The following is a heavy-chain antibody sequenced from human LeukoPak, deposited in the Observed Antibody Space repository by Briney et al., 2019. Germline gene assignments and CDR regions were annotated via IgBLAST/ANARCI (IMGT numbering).Heavy chain of an antibody. V-gene: IGHV4-39*01. CDR3: ARHLRYFDWLPYYYYYYMDV. CDR2: IYYSGST. CDR1: GGSISSSSYY. J-gene: IGHJ6*03. Sequence: SETLSLTCTVSGGSISSSSYYCGWIRQPPGKGLQWIGSIYYSGSTYYNPSLKSRVTISVDTSKNQFSLKLSSVTAADTAVYYCARHLRYFDWLPYYYYYYMDVWGKGTTVTISS. D-gene: IGHD3-9*01.